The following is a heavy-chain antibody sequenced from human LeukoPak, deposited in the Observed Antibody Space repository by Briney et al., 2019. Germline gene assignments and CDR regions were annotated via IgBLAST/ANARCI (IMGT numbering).Heavy chain of an antibody. D-gene: IGHD2-2*01. Sequence: SVKVSCKASGGTFSSYAISWVRQAPGQGLEWMGGIIPIFGTANYAQKFQGRVTITADESTSTAYMELSSLRSEDTAVYYCAAPTGYCSSTSCYAFDYWGQGTLVTVSS. CDR3: AAPTGYCSSTSCYAFDY. J-gene: IGHJ4*02. CDR2: IIPIFGTA. CDR1: GGTFSSYA. V-gene: IGHV1-69*13.